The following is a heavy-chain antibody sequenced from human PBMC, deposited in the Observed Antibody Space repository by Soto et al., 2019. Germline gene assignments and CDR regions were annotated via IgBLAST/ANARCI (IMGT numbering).Heavy chain of an antibody. Sequence: PGGSLXLSCAASGFTFXSYGMXXXRXXXGXGLXXXAVISYDGSNKYYADSVKGRFTISRDNSKNTLYLQMNSLRAEDTAVYYCAKDRAHYGSGSYHYYYYGMDVWGQGTTVTVSS. D-gene: IGHD3-10*01. CDR2: ISYDGSNK. CDR3: AKDRAHYGSGSYHYYYYGMDV. V-gene: IGHV3-30*18. CDR1: GFTFXSYG. J-gene: IGHJ6*02.